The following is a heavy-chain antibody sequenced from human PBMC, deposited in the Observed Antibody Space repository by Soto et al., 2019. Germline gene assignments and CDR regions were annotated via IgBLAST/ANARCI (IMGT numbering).Heavy chain of an antibody. Sequence: QLQLQESGSGLVKPSQTLSLTCAVSGGSISSGGYSWSWIRQPPGKGLEWIGYIYHSGSTYYNPFLESRVTISVDRSKNQFSLKLSSVTAADTAVYYCARGREGCGGDCYEYGMDVWGQGNTVTVSS. D-gene: IGHD2-21*02. J-gene: IGHJ6*02. CDR2: IYHSGST. V-gene: IGHV4-30-2*01. CDR3: ARGREGCGGDCYEYGMDV. CDR1: GGSISSGGYS.